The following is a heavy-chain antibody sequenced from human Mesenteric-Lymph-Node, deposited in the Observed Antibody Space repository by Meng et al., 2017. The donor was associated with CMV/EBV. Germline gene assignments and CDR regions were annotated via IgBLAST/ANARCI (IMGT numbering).Heavy chain of an antibody. CDR3: SRSLDY. Sequence: GGSLRLSCAASGFTFSDYWMTWVRQAPGKGLEWVANINQDGGEKYYVDSVEGRFTISRDNAKNSLYLQMNSLRAEDTAVYYCSRSLDYWGQGTLVTVSS. CDR1: GFTFSDYW. CDR2: INQDGGEK. J-gene: IGHJ4*02. V-gene: IGHV3-7*01.